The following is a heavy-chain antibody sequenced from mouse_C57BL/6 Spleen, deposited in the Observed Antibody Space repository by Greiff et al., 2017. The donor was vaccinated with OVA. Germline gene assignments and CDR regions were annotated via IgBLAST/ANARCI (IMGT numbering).Heavy chain of an antibody. Sequence: VKLVESGPGLVAPSQSLSITCTVSGFSLTSYAISWVRQPPGKGLEWLGVIWTGGGTNYNSALKSRLSISKDNSKSQVFLKMNSLQTDDTARYYCARYYDGHYYAMDYWGQGTSVTVSS. CDR1: GFSLTSYA. CDR3: ARYYDGHYYAMDY. D-gene: IGHD1-1*01. V-gene: IGHV2-9-1*01. CDR2: IWTGGGT. J-gene: IGHJ4*01.